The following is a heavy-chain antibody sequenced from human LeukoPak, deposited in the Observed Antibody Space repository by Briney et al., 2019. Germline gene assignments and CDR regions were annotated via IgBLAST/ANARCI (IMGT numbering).Heavy chain of an antibody. V-gene: IGHV1-18*01. CDR3: ARSIAAAGGWFDP. Sequence: ASVKVSCKASGGTFSSYAISWVRQAPGQGLEWMGWISAYNGNTNYAQKLQGRVTMTTDTSTSTAYMELRSLRSDDTAVYYCARSIAAAGGWFDPWGQGTLVTVSS. CDR1: GGTFSSYA. CDR2: ISAYNGNT. D-gene: IGHD6-13*01. J-gene: IGHJ5*02.